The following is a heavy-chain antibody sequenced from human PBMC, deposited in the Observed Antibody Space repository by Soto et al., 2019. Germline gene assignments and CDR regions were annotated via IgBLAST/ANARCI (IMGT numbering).Heavy chain of an antibody. Sequence: GGSLRLSCAASGFTFRNYGMHWVRQAPGKGLEWVAVIWYDGSTKYYEDSVKGRFTISRDNSKNKLYLQMNSLRAEDTAVYYCARAGEDIVVVPAAIQLSYYYYGRDVWGQRTTGTVSS. V-gene: IGHV3-33*08. D-gene: IGHD2-2*02. J-gene: IGHJ6*01. CDR3: ARAGEDIVVVPAAIQLSYYYYGRDV. CDR1: GFTFRNYG. CDR2: IWYDGSTK.